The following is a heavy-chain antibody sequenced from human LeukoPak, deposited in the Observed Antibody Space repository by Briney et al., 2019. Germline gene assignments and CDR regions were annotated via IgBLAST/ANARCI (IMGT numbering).Heavy chain of an antibody. CDR1: GFSFSTYT. V-gene: IGHV3-23*01. J-gene: IGHJ4*02. CDR2: FSGSGSAT. CDR3: AKERQAGDYFTSDY. Sequence: GGSLRLSRAASGFSFSTYTMNWFRQAPGKGLEWVSAFSGSGSATYYSGSAKGRFTISRDNSKNTLYLQVNSLRAEDTAVYFCAKERQAGDYFTSDYWGQGTLVTVSS. D-gene: IGHD4-17*01.